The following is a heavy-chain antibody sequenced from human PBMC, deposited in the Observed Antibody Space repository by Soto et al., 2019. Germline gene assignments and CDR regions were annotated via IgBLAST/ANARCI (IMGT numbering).Heavy chain of an antibody. Sequence: SETLSLTCAVYGGSFSGYYWSWIRQPPGKGLEWIGEINHSGSTNYNPSLKSRVTISVDTSKNQFSLKLSSVTAADTAVYYCARGSLAVAAPGWFDPWGQGTLVTVSS. D-gene: IGHD6-19*01. V-gene: IGHV4-34*01. J-gene: IGHJ5*02. CDR1: GGSFSGYY. CDR3: ARGSLAVAAPGWFDP. CDR2: INHSGST.